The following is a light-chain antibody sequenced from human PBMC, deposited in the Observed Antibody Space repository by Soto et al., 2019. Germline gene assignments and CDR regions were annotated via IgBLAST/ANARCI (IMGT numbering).Light chain of an antibody. J-gene: IGLJ3*02. V-gene: IGLV2-14*01. Sequence: QSALTQPASVAGSPGQSITISCTGTSNDVGGFNYVSWYQQHPGKAPKLIIYEVSNRPSGVSNRFSGSKSGNTASLTISGLQAEDEADYYCNSYTRSSALVFGGGTKVTV. CDR2: EVS. CDR1: SNDVGGFNY. CDR3: NSYTRSSALV.